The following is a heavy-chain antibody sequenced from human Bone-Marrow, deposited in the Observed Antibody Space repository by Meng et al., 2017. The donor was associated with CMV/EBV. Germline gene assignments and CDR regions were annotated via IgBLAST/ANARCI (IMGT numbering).Heavy chain of an antibody. CDR1: GYTFTSYG. V-gene: IGHV1-18*01. CDR2: ISAYNGNT. D-gene: IGHD6-13*01. Sequence: ASVKVSCKASGYTFTSYGISWVRQAPGQGLEWMGWISAYNGNTNYAQKFQGRVTITTDESTSTAYMELSSLRSEDTAVYYCARGETMAAAGTYYYYGMDVWGQGTTVTVSS. J-gene: IGHJ6*01. CDR3: ARGETMAAAGTYYYYGMDV.